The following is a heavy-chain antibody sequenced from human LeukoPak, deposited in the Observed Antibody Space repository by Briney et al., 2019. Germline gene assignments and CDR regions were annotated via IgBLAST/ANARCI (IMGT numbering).Heavy chain of an antibody. D-gene: IGHD2-2*01. V-gene: IGHV3-30-3*01. J-gene: IGHJ4*02. CDR2: ISYDGSNK. Sequence: PGGSLRLSCAASGFTFSSYAMHWVRQAPGKGLEWVAVISYDGSNKYYADSVKGRFTISRDNSKNTLYLQMNSLRAEDTAVYYCARRGLVYRDIVVVPAASRLSPLDYWGQGTLVTVSS. CDR1: GFTFSSYA. CDR3: ARRGLVYRDIVVVPAASRLSPLDY.